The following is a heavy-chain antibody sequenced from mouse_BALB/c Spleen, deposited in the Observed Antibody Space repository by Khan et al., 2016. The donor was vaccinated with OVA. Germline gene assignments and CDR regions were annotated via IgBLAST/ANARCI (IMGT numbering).Heavy chain of an antibody. CDR2: IFPGDGTT. J-gene: IGHJ4*01. Sequence: QVQLQQSGAEVVKSGASVKLSCKASGYTFTSYDLNWVRQRPEQGCEWIGWIFPGDGTTKYNEKFKGKATLTTDKSSSTAYIQLSRLTSEDSAVYCCARRRGSMDYWGQGTSVTVSS. CDR3: ARRRGSMDY. CDR1: GYTFTSYD. V-gene: IGHV1S56*01.